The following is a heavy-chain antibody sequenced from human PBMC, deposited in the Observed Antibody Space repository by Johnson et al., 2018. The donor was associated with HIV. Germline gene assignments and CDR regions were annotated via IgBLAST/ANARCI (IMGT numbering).Heavy chain of an antibody. V-gene: IGHV3-20*04. J-gene: IGHJ3*02. CDR2: INWNGGST. D-gene: IGHD2-21*01. CDR3: ARAGVVFSTASHDAFDI. Sequence: VQLVESGGGLVQPGGSLRLSCAASRFTFNDYGMSWVRQAPGKGLEWVSGINWNGGSTGYADSVRGRFTISRDNSKNTLYLQMNSLRAEDTAVYYCARAGVVFSTASHDAFDIWGQGTMVTVSS. CDR1: RFTFNDYG.